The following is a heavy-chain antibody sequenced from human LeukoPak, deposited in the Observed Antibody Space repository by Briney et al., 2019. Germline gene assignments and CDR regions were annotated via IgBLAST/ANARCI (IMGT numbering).Heavy chain of an antibody. CDR3: ARGGYFDWLSRKYFDY. Sequence: ASVKVSCKASGYTFTSYYMHWVRQAPGQGLEWMGIINPSGSSTSYAQKFQGRFTMTRDTSTSTVHMELSSLRSEDTAVYYCARGGYFDWLSRKYFDYWGQGTLVTVSS. V-gene: IGHV1-46*01. CDR1: GYTFTSYY. D-gene: IGHD3-9*01. J-gene: IGHJ4*02. CDR2: INPSGSST.